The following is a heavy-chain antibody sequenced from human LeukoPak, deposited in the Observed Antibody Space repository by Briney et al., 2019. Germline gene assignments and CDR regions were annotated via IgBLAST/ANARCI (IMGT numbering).Heavy chain of an antibody. CDR1: GFTVSSNY. Sequence: GGSLRLSCAASGFTVSSNYMSWVRQAPGKGLEWVSGINWHGGSTGYADSVKGRLTISRDNAKNSLYLQMNSLRAEDTALYYCARDRGSSAYYGMDVWGPGTTVTVSS. V-gene: IGHV3-20*04. J-gene: IGHJ6*02. D-gene: IGHD6-19*01. CDR3: ARDRGSSAYYGMDV. CDR2: INWHGGST.